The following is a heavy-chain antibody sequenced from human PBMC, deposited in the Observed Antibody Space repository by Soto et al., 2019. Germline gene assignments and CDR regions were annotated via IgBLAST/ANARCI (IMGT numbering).Heavy chain of an antibody. Sequence: PSETLSLTCSVSGGSISTYYCNWIRQPAGKGLEWIGRIDTSGSTNYNPSLKSRVAMSIDTSKNQFSLELKSVTAADTATYYCVRDYLLTGFDTWGQGTLVTVSS. V-gene: IGHV4-4*07. D-gene: IGHD3-9*01. CDR1: GGSISTYY. CDR3: VRDYLLTGFDT. CDR2: IDTSGST. J-gene: IGHJ5*02.